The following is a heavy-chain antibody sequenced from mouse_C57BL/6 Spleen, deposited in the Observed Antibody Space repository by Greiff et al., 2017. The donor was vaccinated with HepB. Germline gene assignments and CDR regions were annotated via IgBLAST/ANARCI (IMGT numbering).Heavy chain of an antibody. CDR2: ISNGGGST. D-gene: IGHD5-1*01. Sequence: EVQWVESGGGLVQPGGSLKLSCAASGFTFSDYYMYWVRQTPEKRLEWVAYISNGGGSTYYPDTVKGRFTISRDNAKNTLYLQMSRLKSEDTAMYYCARREYVGVYFDYWGQGTTLTVSS. CDR3: ARREYVGVYFDY. V-gene: IGHV5-12*01. CDR1: GFTFSDYY. J-gene: IGHJ2*01.